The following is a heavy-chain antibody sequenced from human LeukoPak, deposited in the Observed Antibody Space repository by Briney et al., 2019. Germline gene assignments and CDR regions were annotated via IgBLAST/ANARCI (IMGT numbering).Heavy chain of an antibody. CDR1: GGTFINCA. CDR3: ARGWLAETTVVTPYNY. V-gene: IGHV1-69*13. CDR2: IIPIFGTA. D-gene: IGHD4-23*01. J-gene: IGHJ4*02. Sequence: SVKVSCKTSGGTFINCAINWVRQAPGQGLEWMGGIIPIFGTAHYAQKFQGRVTITAGESTSTAYMELSSLRSEDTAVYYCARGWLAETTVVTPYNYWGQGTVVTVSS.